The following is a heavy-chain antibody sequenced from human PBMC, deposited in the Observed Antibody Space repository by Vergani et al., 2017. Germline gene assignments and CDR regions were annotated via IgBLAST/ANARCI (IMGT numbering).Heavy chain of an antibody. J-gene: IGHJ4*02. V-gene: IGHV1-3*01. D-gene: IGHD3-10*01. CDR2: INAGNGNT. CDR3: AGVCDYGSGTLPGFDY. Sequence: QVQLVQSGAEVKKPGASVKVSCKASGYTFTSYAMHWVRQAPGQRLEWMGWINAGNGNTKYSQKFQGRVTITRDTSASTAYVELSSLRSEDTAGYYCAGVCDYGSGTLPGFDYGGQGTLVTVSS. CDR1: GYTFTSYA.